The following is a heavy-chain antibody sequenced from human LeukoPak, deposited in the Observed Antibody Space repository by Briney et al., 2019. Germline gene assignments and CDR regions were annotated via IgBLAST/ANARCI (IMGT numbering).Heavy chain of an antibody. CDR3: ARAPRYCSSTSCYYFDY. J-gene: IGHJ4*02. CDR1: GGSISSYY. D-gene: IGHD2-2*01. V-gene: IGHV4-4*07. CDR2: IYTSGST. Sequence: SETLSLTCTVSGGSISSYYWSWIRQPAGKGLERIGRIYTSGSTNYNPSLKSRVTMSVDTSKNQFSLKLSSVTAADTAVYYCARAPRYCSSTSCYYFDYWGQGTLVTVSS.